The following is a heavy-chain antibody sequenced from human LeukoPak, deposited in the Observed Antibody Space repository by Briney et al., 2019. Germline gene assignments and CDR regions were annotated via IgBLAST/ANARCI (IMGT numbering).Heavy chain of an antibody. CDR2: INPNSGGT. CDR1: GYTFTGYY. V-gene: IGHV1-2*02. J-gene: IGHJ6*03. D-gene: IGHD2-2*02. Sequence: GASVKVSCKASGYTFTGYYMHWVRQAPGQGLEWMGWINPNSGGTNYAQKFQGRVTMTRDTSISTAYMELSRPRSDDTAVYYCARGYCSSTSCYNGYYYYMDVWGKGTTVTVSS. CDR3: ARGYCSSTSCYNGYYYYMDV.